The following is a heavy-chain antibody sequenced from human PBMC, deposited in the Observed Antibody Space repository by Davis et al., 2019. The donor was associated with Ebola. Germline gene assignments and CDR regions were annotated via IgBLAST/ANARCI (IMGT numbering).Heavy chain of an antibody. CDR3: ARGGEYYDILTGYWGFDY. CDR1: GYTFKNSA. J-gene: IGHJ4*02. Sequence: ASVKVSCKASGYTFKNSAISWVRQPPGQGLEWMGWISAYNGNTNYAQKLQGRVTMTTDTSTSTAYMELRSLRSDDTAVYYCARGGEYYDILTGYWGFDYWGQGTLVTVSS. V-gene: IGHV1-18*01. D-gene: IGHD3-9*01. CDR2: ISAYNGNT.